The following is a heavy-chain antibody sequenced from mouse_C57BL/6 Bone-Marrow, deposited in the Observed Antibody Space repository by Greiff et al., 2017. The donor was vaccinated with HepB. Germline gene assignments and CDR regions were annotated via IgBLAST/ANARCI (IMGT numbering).Heavy chain of an antibody. CDR3: ARGGYYYGLAY. J-gene: IGHJ3*01. V-gene: IGHV2-2*01. CDR2: IWSGGST. CDR1: GFSLTSYG. Sequence: VQLQESGPGLVQPSQSLSITCTVSGFSLTSYGVHWVRQSPGKGLEWLGVIWSGGSTDYNAAFISRLSISKDNSKSQVFFKMNSLQADDTAIYYCARGGYYYGLAYWGQGTLVTVSA. D-gene: IGHD1-1*01.